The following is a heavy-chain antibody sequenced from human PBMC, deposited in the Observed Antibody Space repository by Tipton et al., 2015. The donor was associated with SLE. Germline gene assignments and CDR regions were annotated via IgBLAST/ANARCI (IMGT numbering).Heavy chain of an antibody. D-gene: IGHD6-19*01. J-gene: IGHJ4*02. CDR2: IYYSGST. V-gene: IGHV4-39*07. CDR3: AGGYSSGPHGDY. Sequence: TLSLTCTVSGGSISSSSYYWGWIRQPPGKGLEWIGSIYYSGSTYYNPSLKSRVTISVDTSKNQFSLKLSSVTAADTAVYYCAGGYSSGPHGDYWGQGTLVTVSS. CDR1: GGSISSSSYY.